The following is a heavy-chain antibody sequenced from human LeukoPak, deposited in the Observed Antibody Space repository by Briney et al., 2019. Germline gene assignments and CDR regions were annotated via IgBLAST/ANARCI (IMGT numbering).Heavy chain of an antibody. CDR3: ARDAGYCSGGSCVPRYYYYYYYMDV. CDR2: IIPIFGTA. J-gene: IGHJ6*03. V-gene: IGHV1-69*13. D-gene: IGHD2-15*01. Sequence: SVKVSCKTSGGTFSSYAISWVRQAPGQGLEWMGGIIPIFGTANYAQKFQGRVTITADESTSTAYMELSSLRSEDTAVYYCARDAGYCSGGSCVPRYYYYYYYMDVWGKGTTVTVSS. CDR1: GGTFSSYA.